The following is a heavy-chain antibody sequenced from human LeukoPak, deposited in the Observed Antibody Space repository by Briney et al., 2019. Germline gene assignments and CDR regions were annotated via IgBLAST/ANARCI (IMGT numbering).Heavy chain of an antibody. Sequence: GGSLRLSCAASGFTFSSYGMHWVRQAPGKGLEWVAFIRYDGSNKYYADSVKGRFTISRDNSKNTLYLQMNSLRAEDTAVYFCARVRYDGSGYYSIFDYWGQGTPVTVSS. J-gene: IGHJ4*02. CDR3: ARVRYDGSGYYSIFDY. CDR1: GFTFSSYG. CDR2: IRYDGSNK. V-gene: IGHV3-30*02. D-gene: IGHD3-22*01.